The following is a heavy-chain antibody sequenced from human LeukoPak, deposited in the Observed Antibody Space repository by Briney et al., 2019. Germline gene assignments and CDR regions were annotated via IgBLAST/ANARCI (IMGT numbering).Heavy chain of an antibody. J-gene: IGHJ6*03. CDR2: IHYSGST. Sequence: PSETLSLTCTVSGGSISSYYWSWIRQPPGKGLEWIGYIHYSGSTNYNPSLKSRVTISVDTSKTQFSLNLSSVTAADTAVYYCARVPVVGNTGYYMDVWGKGTTVTVSS. CDR1: GGSISSYY. V-gene: IGHV4-59*01. D-gene: IGHD6-19*01. CDR3: ARVPVVGNTGYYMDV.